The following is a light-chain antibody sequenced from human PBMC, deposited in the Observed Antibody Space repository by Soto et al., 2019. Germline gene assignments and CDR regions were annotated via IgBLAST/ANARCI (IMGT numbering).Light chain of an antibody. J-gene: IGKJ1*01. CDR1: QTVTNN. V-gene: IGKV3-15*01. CDR2: GAS. Sequence: EIVMTQSPATLSVSPGEGATLSCRASQTVTNNLAWYQQKPGQAPRLLIYGASTRATGIPARFSGSGSGTGVPLTISSLQSEDFAVYYCQQYNNWPRTFGQGTKVEIK. CDR3: QQYNNWPRT.